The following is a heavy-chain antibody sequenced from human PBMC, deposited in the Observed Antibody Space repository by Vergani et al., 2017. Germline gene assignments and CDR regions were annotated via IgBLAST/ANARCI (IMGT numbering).Heavy chain of an antibody. Sequence: QVQLVQSGAEVKKPGASVKVSCKASGYTFTSYDINWVRQAPGQGLEWMGWINTNTGNPTYAQGFTGRFVFSLDTSVSTAYLQISSLKAEDTAVYYCARATAGFITYVQSTFFDYWGQGTLVTVSS. V-gene: IGHV7-4-1*02. CDR1: GYTFTSYD. J-gene: IGHJ4*02. CDR2: INTNTGNP. D-gene: IGHD3-10*01. CDR3: ARATAGFITYVQSTFFDY.